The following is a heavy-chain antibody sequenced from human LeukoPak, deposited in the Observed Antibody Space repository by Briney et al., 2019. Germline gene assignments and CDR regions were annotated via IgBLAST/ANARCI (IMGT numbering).Heavy chain of an antibody. V-gene: IGHV4-34*01. CDR2: IHHGGSP. D-gene: IGHD4-17*01. CDR1: GGSFSVYY. J-gene: IGHJ4*02. CDR3: TRNGDYNLDY. Sequence: PSETLSLTCAVYGGSFSVYYWSWIRQPPGKGLEWIGGIHHGGSPSYNPSLKSRVTISLDTSKNQLSLKLSSVTATDTAVYYCTRNGDYNLDYWGQGALVTVSS.